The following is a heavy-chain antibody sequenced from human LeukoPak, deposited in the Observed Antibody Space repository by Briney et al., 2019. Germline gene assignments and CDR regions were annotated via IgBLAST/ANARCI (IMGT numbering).Heavy chain of an antibody. CDR2: INQDGSEQ. Sequence: GGSLRLSCAASGFTFSSYWMSWVRQAPGKGLEWVANINQDGSEQYYVDSVKGRFTISRDNTKNSLYLQMNSLRAEDTAVYYCAKSTTGWYRFGYWGQGTLVTVSS. V-gene: IGHV3-7*03. J-gene: IGHJ4*02. CDR3: AKSTTGWYRFGY. D-gene: IGHD6-19*01. CDR1: GFTFSSYW.